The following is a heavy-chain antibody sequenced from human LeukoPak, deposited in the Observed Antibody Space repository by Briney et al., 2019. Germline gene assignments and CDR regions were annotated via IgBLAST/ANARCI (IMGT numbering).Heavy chain of an antibody. CDR2: ISSSSNYI. Sequence: GGALRLSCAASGFTFTSYTMNWVRQAPGKGLEWGASISSSSNYIYYADSVKGRFTISRDNTKNSLYLQMNSLSAEETAVYYCARESPEWRYFDYWGQGTLVTVSS. CDR1: GFTFTSYT. V-gene: IGHV3-21*01. CDR3: ARESPEWRYFDY. J-gene: IGHJ4*02. D-gene: IGHD2-8*01.